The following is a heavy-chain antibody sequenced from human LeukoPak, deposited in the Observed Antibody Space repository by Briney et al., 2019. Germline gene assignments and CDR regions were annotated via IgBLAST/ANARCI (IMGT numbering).Heavy chain of an antibody. Sequence: ASVKVSCNASGYTFTGYYMHWVRQAPGQGLEWMGWINPNSGGTNYAQKFQGRVTMTRDTSISTAYMALSRLRSDDTAIYYCARTFVDFWSGYYRRDWFDPWGQGTLVTV. CDR2: INPNSGGT. D-gene: IGHD3-3*01. CDR1: GYTFTGYY. V-gene: IGHV1-2*02. CDR3: ARTFVDFWSGYYRRDWFDP. J-gene: IGHJ5*02.